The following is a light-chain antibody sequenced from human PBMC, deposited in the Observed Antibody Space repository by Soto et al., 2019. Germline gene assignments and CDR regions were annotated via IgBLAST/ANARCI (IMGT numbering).Light chain of an antibody. CDR1: QSVSNS. Sequence: EIVLTQSPATLSLSPGERVTPSCRASQSVSNSLAWYQQKPGQPPRLLIYDVSNRATGIPARFSGSGSGTDFTLTITSLEPEDFAVYFCHQRYNWPRVTFGQGTRLEIK. CDR2: DVS. V-gene: IGKV3-11*01. CDR3: HQRYNWPRVT. J-gene: IGKJ5*01.